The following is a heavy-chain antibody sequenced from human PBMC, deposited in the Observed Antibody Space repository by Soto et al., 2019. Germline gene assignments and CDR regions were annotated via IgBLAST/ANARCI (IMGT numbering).Heavy chain of an antibody. CDR3: ARDGFYYGSGSPSNYYGMDV. J-gene: IGHJ6*02. CDR2: IHTTGST. Sequence: SETLSLTCTVSGGSVSNGNYYWSWIRQPPGKGLEWIGYIHTTGSTNYNPSLKSRVTISVDTSKNQFSLKLSSVTAADTAVYYCARDGFYYGSGSPSNYYGMDVWGQGTTVTVSS. V-gene: IGHV4-61*01. D-gene: IGHD3-10*01. CDR1: GGSVSNGNYY.